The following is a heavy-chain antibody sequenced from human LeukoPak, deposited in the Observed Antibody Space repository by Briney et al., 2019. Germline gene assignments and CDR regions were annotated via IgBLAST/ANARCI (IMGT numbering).Heavy chain of an antibody. Sequence: GGSLRLSCAASGFTFSNAWMSWVRQAPGKGLEWVGRIKSKTDGGTTDYAAPVKGRFTISRDDSKNTLYLQMNSLKTEDTAVYYCTTDLERGGYSYGWGSNWGQETLVTVSS. CDR3: TTDLERGGYSYGWGSN. D-gene: IGHD5-18*01. V-gene: IGHV3-15*01. CDR2: IKSKTDGGTT. CDR1: GFTFSNAW. J-gene: IGHJ4*02.